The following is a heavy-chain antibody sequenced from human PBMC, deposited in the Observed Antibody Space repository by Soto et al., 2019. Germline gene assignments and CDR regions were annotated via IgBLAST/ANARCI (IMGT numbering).Heavy chain of an antibody. J-gene: IGHJ4*02. CDR3: ARIGTWAMSFDY. Sequence: PVGSLRLSCSAAGFTLSNYHLHRVRQVIGKGLEWVAVIWNDGSNKYYADSVKGRFTVSRDNSKNTLYLHMNSLRVEDTAVYYCARIGTWAMSFDYWGQGTLVTGSS. CDR2: IWNDGSNK. CDR1: GFTLSNYH. D-gene: IGHD7-27*01. V-gene: IGHV3-33*01.